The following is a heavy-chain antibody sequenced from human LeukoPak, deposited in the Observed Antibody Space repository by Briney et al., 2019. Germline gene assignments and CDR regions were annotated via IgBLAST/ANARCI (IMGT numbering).Heavy chain of an antibody. D-gene: IGHD3-22*01. CDR2: IYTSGST. CDR1: GGSISSGSYY. J-gene: IGHJ4*02. Sequence: PSETLSLTCTVSGGSISSGSYYWSWIRQPAGKGLEWIGRIYTSGSTNYNPSLKSRVTISVDTSKNQFSLKLSSVTAADTAVYYCAKRVKIISGYYEACWGQGTLVTVSS. V-gene: IGHV4-61*02. CDR3: AKRVKIISGYYEAC.